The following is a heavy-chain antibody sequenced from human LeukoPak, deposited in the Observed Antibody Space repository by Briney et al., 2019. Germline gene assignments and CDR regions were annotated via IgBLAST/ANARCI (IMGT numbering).Heavy chain of an antibody. Sequence: SETLSLTCTVSGGSISSYYWSWIRQPPGKGLEWIGYIYYSGSTNYNPSLKSRVTISVDTSKNQFSLKLSSVTAADTAVYYCARSGATVVDYWGQGTLVTVSS. D-gene: IGHD1-26*01. V-gene: IGHV4-59*01. CDR2: IYYSGST. CDR1: GGSISSYY. J-gene: IGHJ4*02. CDR3: ARSGATVVDY.